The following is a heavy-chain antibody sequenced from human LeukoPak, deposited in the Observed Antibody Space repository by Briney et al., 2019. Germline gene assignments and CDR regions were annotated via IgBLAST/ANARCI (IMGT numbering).Heavy chain of an antibody. CDR1: GFTFSSHA. Sequence: PGGSLRLSCAASGFTFSSHAMSWVRQAPGKGLEWVSSIGGSGKNTFYADAVKGRFTISRDNSKDTLYLQMNSLRAEDTAVYYCAKESIWDYEILTGPPHFDYWGQGTLVTVSS. D-gene: IGHD3-9*01. CDR3: AKESIWDYEILTGPPHFDY. CDR2: IGGSGKNT. J-gene: IGHJ4*02. V-gene: IGHV3-23*01.